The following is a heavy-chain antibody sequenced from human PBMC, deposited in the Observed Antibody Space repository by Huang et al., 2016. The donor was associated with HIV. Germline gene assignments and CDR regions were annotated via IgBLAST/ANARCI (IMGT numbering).Heavy chain of an antibody. J-gene: IGHJ3*02. CDR2: IYSSGSN. CDR1: GGSISSSSYY. CDR3: ARHYRYSSSWYWRDAFDI. Sequence: QLQLQESGPGLVKPSETLSLTCTVSGGSISSSSYYWGWIRQPPGKGLEWIGSIYSSGSNYYNPSRKGRVTISVDTSKNQFSLKLSSVAAADTAVYYCARHYRYSSSWYWRDAFDIWGQGTMVTVSS. D-gene: IGHD6-13*01. V-gene: IGHV4-39*01.